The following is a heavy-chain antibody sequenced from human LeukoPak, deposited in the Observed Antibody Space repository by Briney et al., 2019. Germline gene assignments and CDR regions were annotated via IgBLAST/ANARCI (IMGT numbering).Heavy chain of an antibody. J-gene: IGHJ4*02. Sequence: PGTSLRLSCAASGFAFNTYGMHWVRQAPGKGLEWVAVIWSDGSNKKYADSVKGRFTISRDNSRNTLDLQMNSLRAEDTAVYYCARDFGGWPFDYWGQGTLVTVSS. CDR2: IWSDGSNK. CDR1: GFAFNTYG. V-gene: IGHV3-33*01. D-gene: IGHD6-19*01. CDR3: ARDFGGWPFDY.